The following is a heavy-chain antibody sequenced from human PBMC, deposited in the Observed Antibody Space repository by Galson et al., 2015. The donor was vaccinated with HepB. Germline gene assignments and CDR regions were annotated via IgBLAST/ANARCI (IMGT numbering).Heavy chain of an antibody. J-gene: IGHJ4*02. CDR2: MNPNSGNT. CDR3: ARGLGYCSSTSCPSDY. CDR1: GYTFTSYD. V-gene: IGHV1-8*01. D-gene: IGHD2-2*01. Sequence: SVKVSCKASGYTFTSYDINWVRQATGQGLERMGWMNPNSGNTGYAQKFQGRVTMTRNTSISTAYMELSSLRSEDTAVYYCARGLGYCSSTSCPSDYWGQGTLVTVSS.